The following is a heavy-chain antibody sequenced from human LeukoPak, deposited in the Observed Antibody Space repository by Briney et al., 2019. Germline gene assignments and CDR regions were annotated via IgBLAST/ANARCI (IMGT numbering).Heavy chain of an antibody. CDR3: ARHLEWELLGNPRVPFDY. Sequence: SETLSLTCTVSGGSISSSSYSWGWIRQPPGKGLEWIGTIFYSGTTSYNPSLNARVTMSVDTSRNQFSLKLSSVTAADTAVYFCARHLEWELLGNPRVPFDYWGQGTLVIVSS. V-gene: IGHV4-39*01. D-gene: IGHD1-26*01. CDR2: IFYSGTT. J-gene: IGHJ4*02. CDR1: GGSISSSSYS.